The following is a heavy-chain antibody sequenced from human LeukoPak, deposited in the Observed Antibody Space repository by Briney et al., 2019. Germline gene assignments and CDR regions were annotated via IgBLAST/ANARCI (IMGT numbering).Heavy chain of an antibody. J-gene: IGHJ4*02. CDR3: ASSRWLQLYF. Sequence: GWAVTVSCAGSRFTVINKYMSGVRQAPGKGLEWVSVIYSSGSTYYADYVKGRFTISRENSKNTLYLQMNSLRAEDAAVYYCASSRWLQLYFWGQGTLVTVSS. CDR1: RFTVINKY. D-gene: IGHD5-24*01. CDR2: IYSSGST. V-gene: IGHV3-53*01.